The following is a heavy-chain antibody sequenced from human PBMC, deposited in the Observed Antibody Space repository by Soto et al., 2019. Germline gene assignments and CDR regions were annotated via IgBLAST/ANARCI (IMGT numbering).Heavy chain of an antibody. D-gene: IGHD3-3*01. CDR2: ISATSNHI. V-gene: IGHV3-21*01. CDR3: ARDSITIFGGGMDV. CDR1: DFTFSTYS. Sequence: GGSLRLSCVASDFTFSTYSMNWVRQAPGKGLEWVAYISATSNHIYYADSLKGRFTISRDNAKSSLYLHMNSLRAEDTAVYFSARDSITIFGGGMDVWGQGTTVTSP. J-gene: IGHJ6*02.